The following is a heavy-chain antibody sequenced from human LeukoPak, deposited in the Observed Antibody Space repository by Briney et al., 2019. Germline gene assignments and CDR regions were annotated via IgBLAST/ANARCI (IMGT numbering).Heavy chain of an antibody. CDR1: GFTFSSYS. D-gene: IGHD1-14*01. CDR2: ISSSSSYI. V-gene: IGHV3-21*01. Sequence: PGGSLRLSCAASGFTFSSYSMNWVRQAPGKGLEWVSSISSSSSYIYYADSVKGRFTISRDNAKNSLYLQMNSLRAEDTAVYYCARDQPRKSGFDPWGQGTLVTVSS. CDR3: ARDQPRKSGFDP. J-gene: IGHJ5*02.